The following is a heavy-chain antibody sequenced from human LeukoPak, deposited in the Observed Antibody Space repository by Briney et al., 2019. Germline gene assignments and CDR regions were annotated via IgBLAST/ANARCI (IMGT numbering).Heavy chain of an antibody. CDR2: IIPIFGTA. V-gene: IGHV1-69*13. CDR3: ARDRVVVPAAIGGENYYYMDV. D-gene: IGHD2-2*01. J-gene: IGHJ6*03. Sequence: SVKVSCKASGGTFSSYAISWVRQAPGQGLEWMGGIIPIFGTANYAQKFQGRVTITADESTSTAYTELSSLGSEDTAVYYCARDRVVVPAAIGGENYYYMDVWGKGTTVTVSS. CDR1: GGTFSSYA.